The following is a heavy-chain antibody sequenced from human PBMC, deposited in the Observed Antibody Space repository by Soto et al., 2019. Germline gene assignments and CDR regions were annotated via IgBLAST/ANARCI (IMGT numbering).Heavy chain of an antibody. D-gene: IGHD1-26*01. CDR3: AKDVGRWAENFEY. J-gene: IGHJ4*02. CDR1: GFTLTRSG. V-gene: IGHV3-23*01. Sequence: PGGSLRLSCVGSGFTLTRSGMSWVRQAPGKGLEWVSGISGGGGGTYYADYVRGRFTISREISKNTVYLQMKGLRAEDTAVYYCAKDVGRWAENFEYWGQGT. CDR2: ISGGGGGT.